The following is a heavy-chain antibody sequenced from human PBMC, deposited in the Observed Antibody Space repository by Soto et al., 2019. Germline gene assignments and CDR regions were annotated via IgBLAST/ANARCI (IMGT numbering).Heavy chain of an antibody. J-gene: IGHJ4*02. D-gene: IGHD3-10*01. CDR2: INPNSGST. CDR3: ARSYGSGSYPDY. Sequence: GASVKVSCKASGYTFTSYYMHWGRQAPGQGLEWMGRINPNSGSTNYAQKFQGRVTMTRDTYISTAYMELSRLRSDDTAVYYCARSYGSGSYPDYWGQGTLVTVSS. V-gene: IGHV1-2*02. CDR1: GYTFTSYY.